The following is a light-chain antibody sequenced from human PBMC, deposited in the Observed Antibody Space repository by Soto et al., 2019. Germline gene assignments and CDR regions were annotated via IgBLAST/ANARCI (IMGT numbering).Light chain of an antibody. V-gene: IGKV4-1*01. J-gene: IGKJ3*01. CDR2: WAS. CDR3: QQCYSTPFT. CDR1: QSVLYSSNNKNY. Sequence: DIVMTQSPDSLAVSLGERATINCKSSQSVLYSSNNKNYLAWYQQKPGQPPKLLIYWASTRESGVPDRFSASGSGTDFTLTISSLQAEDVAVYYCQQCYSTPFTFGPGTKVDIK.